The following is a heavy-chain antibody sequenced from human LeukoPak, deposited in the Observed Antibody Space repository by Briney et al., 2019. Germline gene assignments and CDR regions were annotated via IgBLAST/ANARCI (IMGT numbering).Heavy chain of an antibody. J-gene: IGHJ4*02. D-gene: IGHD3-10*02. CDR2: IYYSGST. CDR1: GGSISSYY. Sequence: PSETLSLTRTVSGGSISSYYWSWIRQPPGKGLEWVGYIYYSGSTDYHPSLRSRVTMSVDTSKSQFSLKLNSVTATDTAVYYCARVRVLFGDFNYWGQGILVTVSS. V-gene: IGHV4-59*08. CDR3: ARVRVLFGDFNY.